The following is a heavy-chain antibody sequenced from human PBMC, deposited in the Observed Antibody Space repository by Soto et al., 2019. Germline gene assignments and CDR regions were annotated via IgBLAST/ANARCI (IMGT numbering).Heavy chain of an antibody. V-gene: IGHV3-23*01. CDR1: GFTFSGYA. D-gene: IGHD2-15*01. CDR3: AKRRGAGGHFDY. Sequence: RGGSLRRSCAASGFTFSGYAMGWVRQGPGKGLEWVAVVSIGGSTHYADSVRGRFTISRDNSKNTLSLQMNSLTAEDTAVYFCAKRRGAGGHFDYWGQGALVTVSS. J-gene: IGHJ4*02. CDR2: VSIGGST.